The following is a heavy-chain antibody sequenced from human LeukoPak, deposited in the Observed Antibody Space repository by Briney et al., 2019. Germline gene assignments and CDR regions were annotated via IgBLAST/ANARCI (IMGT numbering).Heavy chain of an antibody. J-gene: IGHJ2*01. CDR1: GFTFSSYW. CDR2: MYYNGSM. CDR3: ARQSMIVVKRYFDL. D-gene: IGHD3-22*01. V-gene: IGHV4-59*01. Sequence: PGGSLRLSCAASGFTFSSYWMSWIRQPPGKGLEWIGYMYYNGSMNYNPSLKSRVTISADTSKNQFSLKLSSVTAADTAVYYCARQSMIVVKRYFDLWGRGTLVTVSS.